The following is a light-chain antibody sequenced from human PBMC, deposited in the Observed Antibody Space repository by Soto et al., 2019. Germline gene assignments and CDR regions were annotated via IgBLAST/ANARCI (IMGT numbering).Light chain of an antibody. CDR2: DAS. Sequence: DIQMTQSPSSLSASVGDRVTITCRASQGISNFLAWYQQKPGEVPKLLIYDASVLQSGVPSRFSGRGSGTDFTLTISGLQPEDVATYYCQKHNVAPLTFGGGTKVQIK. CDR3: QKHNVAPLT. CDR1: QGISNF. J-gene: IGKJ4*01. V-gene: IGKV1-27*01.